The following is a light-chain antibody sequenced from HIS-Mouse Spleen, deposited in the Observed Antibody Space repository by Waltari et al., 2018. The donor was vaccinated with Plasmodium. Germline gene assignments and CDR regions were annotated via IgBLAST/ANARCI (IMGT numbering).Light chain of an antibody. CDR3: QQYYSFPRT. CDR1: QCISSY. Sequence: AIWMTQSPSLLSASTGDRVTISCRMSQCISSYLAWYQQKPGKAPELLIYAASTLQSGVPSRFSGSGSGTDFTLTISCLQSEDFATYYCQQYYSFPRTFGQGTKLEIK. V-gene: IGKV1D-8*02. J-gene: IGKJ2*01. CDR2: AAS.